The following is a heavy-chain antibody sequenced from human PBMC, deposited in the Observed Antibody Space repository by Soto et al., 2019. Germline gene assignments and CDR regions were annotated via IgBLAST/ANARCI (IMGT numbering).Heavy chain of an antibody. CDR1: GGSISSGGYY. CDR3: ARSLRLYDSSGYYYATVNYFDY. V-gene: IGHV4-31*03. CDR2: IYYSGST. J-gene: IGHJ4*02. D-gene: IGHD3-22*01. Sequence: QVQLQESGPGLVKPSQTLSLTCTVSGGSISSGGYYWSWIRQHPGKGLEWIGYIYYSGSTYYNPSIKSRVTISVDTSKNQFSLKLSSVTAADTAVYYCARSLRLYDSSGYYYATVNYFDYWGQGTLVTVSS.